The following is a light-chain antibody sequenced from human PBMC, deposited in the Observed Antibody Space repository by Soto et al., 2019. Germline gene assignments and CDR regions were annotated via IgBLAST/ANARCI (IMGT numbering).Light chain of an antibody. V-gene: IGKV1-13*02. CDR2: DAS. Sequence: AIQLTQSPSSLSASVGDRVTITCRASQGISSALAWYQQTPGKPPNLLIYDASSLEIGVPSRFSGSGSGTDFTLTISGLQPEDSGTYYCQHFNSYPQTFGQGTKVEIK. CDR1: QGISSA. J-gene: IGKJ1*01. CDR3: QHFNSYPQT.